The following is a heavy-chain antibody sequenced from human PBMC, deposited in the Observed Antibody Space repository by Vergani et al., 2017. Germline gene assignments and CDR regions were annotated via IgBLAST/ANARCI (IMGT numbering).Heavy chain of an antibody. D-gene: IGHD3-10*01. J-gene: IGHJ4*02. V-gene: IGHV3-23*01. CDR3: AYTRVRGVNRGRFDY. CDR1: GFTFSSYA. CDR2: ISGSGGNT. Sequence: EVQLLESGGGLVQPGGSLRLSCAASGFTFSSYAMSWVRQARGKGLEWVAAISGSGGNTYYADSVKGRFTFTRDNTKNTQYLQMNSLRAEDTAGYYCAYTRVRGVNRGRFDYWGQGTMVTVSS.